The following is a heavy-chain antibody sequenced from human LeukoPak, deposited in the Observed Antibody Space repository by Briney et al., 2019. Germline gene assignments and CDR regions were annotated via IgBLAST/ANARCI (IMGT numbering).Heavy chain of an antibody. J-gene: IGHJ3*02. D-gene: IGHD2-15*01. CDR2: INQDGSVI. V-gene: IGHV3-7*01. CDR1: GFTFSSSW. CDR3: ARDIAYHAFDI. Sequence: PGGSLRLSCAAFGFTFSSSWMTWIRQAPGTGLEWLANINQDGSVINYVDSVRGRFTISRDNAKYSLYLQLNSLRAEDTAVYYCARDIAYHAFDIWGQGTMVTVSS.